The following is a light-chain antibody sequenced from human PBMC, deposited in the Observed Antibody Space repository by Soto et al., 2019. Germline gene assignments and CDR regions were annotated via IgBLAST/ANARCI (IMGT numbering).Light chain of an antibody. Sequence: EIVMTQSPATLSVSPGERATLSCRASLSVNTNLAWYQQKPGQAPRLLIYGASTRATGVPARFSGSGSGTEFTLTISSLQSEDFAVYSCQKYEYWHPMCTFGQGSRLEI. CDR1: LSVNTN. CDR2: GAS. CDR3: QKYEYWHPMCT. V-gene: IGKV3-15*01. J-gene: IGKJ2*02.